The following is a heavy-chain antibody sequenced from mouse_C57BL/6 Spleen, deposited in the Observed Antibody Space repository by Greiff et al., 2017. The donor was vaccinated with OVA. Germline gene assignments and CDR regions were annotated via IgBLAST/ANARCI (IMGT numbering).Heavy chain of an antibody. V-gene: IGHV1-55*01. CDR1: GYTFTSYW. J-gene: IGHJ2*01. CDR3: ARAGDYVSSHFAY. Sequence: QVQLQQSGAELVKPGASVKMSCKASGYTFTSYWITWVKQRPGQGLEWIGDIYPGSGSTNYNEKFKSKATLTVDTSSSTAYMQLSSLTSDDSAFYYCARAGDYVSSHFAYWGQGTTLTVSS. CDR2: IYPGSGST. D-gene: IGHD1-1*01.